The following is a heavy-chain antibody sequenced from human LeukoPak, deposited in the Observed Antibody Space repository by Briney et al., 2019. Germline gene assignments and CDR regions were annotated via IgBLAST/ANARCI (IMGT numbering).Heavy chain of an antibody. CDR3: ARDRNYYGSGSYRYFDY. Sequence: SETLSLTCTVSGGSISTYYWSWIRQPPGKGLEWIGYLYYNGRTNYNPSLKSRVTLSLDTSKNQFSLKLSSVTAADTAVYYCARDRNYYGSGSYRYFDYWGQGTLVTVSS. V-gene: IGHV4-59*12. CDR1: GGSISTYY. CDR2: LYYNGRT. J-gene: IGHJ4*02. D-gene: IGHD3-10*01.